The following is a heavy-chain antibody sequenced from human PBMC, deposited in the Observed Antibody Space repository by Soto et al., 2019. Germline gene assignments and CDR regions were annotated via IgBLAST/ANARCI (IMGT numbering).Heavy chain of an antibody. D-gene: IGHD3-10*01. CDR1: GFTFSSYA. Sequence: QVQLVESGGGVVQPGRSLRLSCAASGFTFSSYAMHWVRQAPGKGLEWVAVISYDGSNKYYADSVKGRFTISRDNSKNTLYLQMNSLRAEDTAVYYCARDEGLGYYGSGSTYFDYWGQGTLVTVSS. CDR2: ISYDGSNK. V-gene: IGHV3-30-3*01. J-gene: IGHJ4*02. CDR3: ARDEGLGYYGSGSTYFDY.